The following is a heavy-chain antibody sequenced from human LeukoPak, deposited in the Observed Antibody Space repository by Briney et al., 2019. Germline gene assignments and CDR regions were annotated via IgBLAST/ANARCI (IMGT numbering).Heavy chain of an antibody. Sequence: MPSQTLSLTCTVSGGSISSGDYFWSWIRQPPGKGLEWIGYIYYRRSTHYNPSLKSRVTISVDTSKNQFSLKLSSVTAADTAVYYCARGRWGITMIVVVSRKAAPYFDYWGQGTLVTVSS. CDR2: IYYRRST. J-gene: IGHJ4*02. CDR1: GGSISSGDYF. D-gene: IGHD3-22*01. V-gene: IGHV4-30-4*08. CDR3: ARGRWGITMIVVVSRKAAPYFDY.